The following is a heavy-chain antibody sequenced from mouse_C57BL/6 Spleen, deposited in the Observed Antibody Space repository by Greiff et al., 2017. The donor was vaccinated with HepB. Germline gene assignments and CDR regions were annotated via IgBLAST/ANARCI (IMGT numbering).Heavy chain of an antibody. CDR2: INSDGGST. CDR3: ARDSYDGPFAY. D-gene: IGHD2-3*01. CDR1: EYEFPSHD. V-gene: IGHV5-2*01. Sequence: EVKLMESGGGLVQPGESLKLSCESNEYEFPSHDMSWVRKTPEKRLELVAAINSDGGSTYYPDTMKRRFIISRDNTKKTLYLQMSSLRSEDTALYYCARDSYDGPFAYWGQGTLVTVSA. J-gene: IGHJ3*01.